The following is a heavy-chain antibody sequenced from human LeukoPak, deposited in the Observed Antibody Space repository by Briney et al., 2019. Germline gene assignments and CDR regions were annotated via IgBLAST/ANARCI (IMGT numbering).Heavy chain of an antibody. Sequence: SVKVSCKASGGTSSSYAISWVRQAPGQGLEWMGRIIPIFGTANYAQKFQGRVTVTTDESTSTAYMELSSLRSEDTAVYYCARDLLYIMEDYYDSSGTLDYWGQGTLVTVSS. V-gene: IGHV1-69*05. J-gene: IGHJ4*02. D-gene: IGHD3-22*01. CDR2: IIPIFGTA. CDR1: GGTSSSYA. CDR3: ARDLLYIMEDYYDSSGTLDY.